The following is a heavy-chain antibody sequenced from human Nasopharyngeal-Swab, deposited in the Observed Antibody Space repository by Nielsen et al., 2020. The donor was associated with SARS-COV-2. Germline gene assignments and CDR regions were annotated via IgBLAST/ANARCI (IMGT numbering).Heavy chain of an antibody. CDR2: ISYDGSNK. V-gene: IGHV3-30-3*01. J-gene: IGHJ5*02. CDR1: GFTFSTYA. CDR3: ASTGQRDWLDP. D-gene: IGHD5-24*01. Sequence: LKISSAAPGFTFSTYAMHWVRQAPGKGLEWVAFISYDGSNKYYADSVKGRFTISRDNSKNTLYLQMNSLRAEDTAVYYCASTGQRDWLDPWGQGTLVTVSS.